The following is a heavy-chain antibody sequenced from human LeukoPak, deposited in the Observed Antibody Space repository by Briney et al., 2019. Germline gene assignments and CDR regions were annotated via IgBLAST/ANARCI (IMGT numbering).Heavy chain of an antibody. V-gene: IGHV3-30*02. CDR1: GFTFSSYG. D-gene: IGHD3-10*01. CDR3: AKEKSYYGSGSPDRYFDY. Sequence: PGGSLRLSCAASGFTFSSYGMHWLRQAPGKGLEWVAFIRYDGSNKYYADSVKGRFTISRDNSKNTLYLQMNSLRAEDTAVYYCAKEKSYYGSGSPDRYFDYWGQGTLVTVSS. CDR2: IRYDGSNK. J-gene: IGHJ4*02.